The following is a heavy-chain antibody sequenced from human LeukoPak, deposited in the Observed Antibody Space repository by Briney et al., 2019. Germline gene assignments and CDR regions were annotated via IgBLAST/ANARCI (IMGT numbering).Heavy chain of an antibody. Sequence: GGSLRLSCAASGFTFSSYAMSWVRQAPGRGLEWVSVISGSGGSAHHADSVKGRFTISRDVYQNMLYLQTNSLRAEDTAVYYCAKDRQCSSSSCHGGFDHWGQGTLVTVSS. V-gene: IGHV3-23*01. J-gene: IGHJ4*02. CDR2: ISGSGGSA. CDR3: AKDRQCSSSSCHGGFDH. D-gene: IGHD2-2*01. CDR1: GFTFSSYA.